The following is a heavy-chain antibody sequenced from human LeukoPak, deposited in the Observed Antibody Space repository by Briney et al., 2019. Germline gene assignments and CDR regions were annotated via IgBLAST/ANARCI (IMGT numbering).Heavy chain of an antibody. CDR1: GFTFSSYA. CDR2: ISGSGDST. J-gene: IGHJ4*02. CDR3: AKANSVAATSLFDY. Sequence: GGSLRLSCAASGFTFSSYAMTWVRQAPGKGLEWVSGISGSGDSTYYADSVKGRFTVSRDNSKNPLFLQMNSLRAEDTAVYYCAKANSVAATSLFDYWGQGTLVTVSS. D-gene: IGHD1-26*01. V-gene: IGHV3-23*01.